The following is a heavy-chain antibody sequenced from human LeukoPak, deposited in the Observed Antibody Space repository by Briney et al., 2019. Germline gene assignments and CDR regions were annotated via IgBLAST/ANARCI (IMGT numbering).Heavy chain of an antibody. CDR3: ARGSEAGTYYYDSSGYSQIVGAFDI. D-gene: IGHD3-22*01. Sequence: PGGSLRLSCAASGFTFSSYAMHWVRQAPGKGLEWVAVISYDGSNKYYADSVKGRFTISRDNSKNTLYLQMNSLRAEDTAVYYCARGSEAGTYYYDSSGYSQIVGAFDIWGQGTMVTVSS. CDR2: ISYDGSNK. V-gene: IGHV3-30-3*01. CDR1: GFTFSSYA. J-gene: IGHJ3*02.